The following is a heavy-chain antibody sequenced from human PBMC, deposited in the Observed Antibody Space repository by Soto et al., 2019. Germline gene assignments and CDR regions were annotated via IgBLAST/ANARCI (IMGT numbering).Heavy chain of an antibody. D-gene: IGHD2-8*01. V-gene: IGHV1-18*01. CDR3: ARSGAYCTSITCLFDSF. CDR1: GYTFSSYG. Sequence: QARLVQSGAEVKKPGASVKVSCRASGYTFSSYGYAWVRQVPGQGLEWLGWISAYNGDTNYAQKFQDRVTLTTDTSTTTAYMELRNLGSDDTAVYYCARSGAYCTSITCLFDSFWGRGTLVTVSS. J-gene: IGHJ4*02. CDR2: ISAYNGDT.